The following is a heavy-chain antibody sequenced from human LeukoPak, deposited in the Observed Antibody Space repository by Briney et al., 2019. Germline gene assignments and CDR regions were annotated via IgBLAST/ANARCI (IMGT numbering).Heavy chain of an antibody. CDR1: EFIFSSYA. V-gene: IGHV3-23*01. CDR2: ISGSDGNT. J-gene: IGHJ4*02. CDR3: AKDRGGSGSYNDY. Sequence: GGSLRLSCAASEFIFSSYAMSWVRQAPGKGLKWVSTISGSDGNTYYAGSVKGRFTISRDNSKNTLYLQMNSLRAEDTALYYCAKDRGGSGSYNDYWGQGTLVTVS. D-gene: IGHD1-26*01.